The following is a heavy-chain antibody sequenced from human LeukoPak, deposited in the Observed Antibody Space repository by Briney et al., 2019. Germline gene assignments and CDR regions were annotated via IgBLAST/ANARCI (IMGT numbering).Heavy chain of an antibody. CDR1: GGSISSYY. D-gene: IGHD6-19*01. CDR2: IYTSGST. V-gene: IGHV4-4*07. CDR3: ARGRAGTGSLDY. Sequence: SETLSLTCSVSGGSISSYYWSWIRQPAGKGLEWIGRIYTSGSTNYNPSLKSRVTMSIDTSKNQFSLKLSSVTAAAPAVYYCARGRAGTGSLDYWGQGTLVTVSS. J-gene: IGHJ4*02.